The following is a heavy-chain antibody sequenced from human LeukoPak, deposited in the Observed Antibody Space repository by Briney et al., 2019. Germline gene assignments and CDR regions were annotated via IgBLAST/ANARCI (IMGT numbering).Heavy chain of an antibody. CDR3: ARDPIGSRWPYYFDY. CDR1: GYTFTTYA. Sequence: ASVKVSCKASGYTFTTYAIHWVRQAPGERLECMGWINAGNGNTKYSQKFQARVTITRDTSASTAYMELSSLRSEDTAVYYCARDPIGSRWPYYFDYWGQGTLVTVSS. CDR2: INAGNGNT. J-gene: IGHJ4*02. D-gene: IGHD6-13*01. V-gene: IGHV1-3*01.